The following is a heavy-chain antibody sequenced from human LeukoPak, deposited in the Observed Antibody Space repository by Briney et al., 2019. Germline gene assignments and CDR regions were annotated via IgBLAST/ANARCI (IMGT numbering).Heavy chain of an antibody. CDR1: GGSTSSGGYS. V-gene: IGHV4-30-2*01. Sequence: PSETLSLTCAVSGGSTSSGGYSWSWIRQPPGKGLKWIGYIYHSGSTYYNPSLKSRVTISVDRSKNQFSLKLSSVTAADTAVYYCARSGVPAAMGNWFDPWGQGTLVTVSS. D-gene: IGHD2-2*01. CDR3: ARSGVPAAMGNWFDP. CDR2: IYHSGST. J-gene: IGHJ5*02.